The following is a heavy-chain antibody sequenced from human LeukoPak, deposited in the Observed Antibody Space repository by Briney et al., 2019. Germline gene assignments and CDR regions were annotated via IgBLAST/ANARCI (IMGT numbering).Heavy chain of an antibody. V-gene: IGHV1-18*01. J-gene: IGHJ6*02. Sequence: ASVKVSCKASGYTFTSYGISWVRQAPGQGLEWMVWISAYNGNTNYAQKLQGRVTMTTDTSTSTAYMELRSLRSDDTAVYYCARGVPKLYYYYGMDVWGQGTTVTVSS. CDR1: GYTFTSYG. CDR3: ARGVPKLYYYYGMDV. D-gene: IGHD1-1*01. CDR2: ISAYNGNT.